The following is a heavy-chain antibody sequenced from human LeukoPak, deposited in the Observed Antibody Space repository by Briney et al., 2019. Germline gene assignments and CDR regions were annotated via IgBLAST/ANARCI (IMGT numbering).Heavy chain of an antibody. CDR2: IWYDGSNK. CDR3: ARGPPDYYDSSGYYYDRSFDQ. J-gene: IGHJ4*02. V-gene: IGHV3-33*01. Sequence: GGSLRLSCAASGFTFSSYGMHWVRQAPGKGLEWVAVIWYDGSNKYYADSVKGRFTISRDHSKNTLYLQINSLRAEDTAVYYCARGPPDYYDSSGYYYDRSFDQWGKGNLVTVS. D-gene: IGHD3-22*01. CDR1: GFTFSSYG.